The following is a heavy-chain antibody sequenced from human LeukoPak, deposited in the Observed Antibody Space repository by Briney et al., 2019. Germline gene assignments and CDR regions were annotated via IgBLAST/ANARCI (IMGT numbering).Heavy chain of an antibody. CDR3: AKIFRLRRIDP. CDR1: GGSIRDYS. J-gene: IGHJ5*02. CDR2: IYINGTT. V-gene: IGHV4-4*07. Sequence: PSETLSVTCTVSGGSIRDYSWNWLRQPAGKGLEWIGHIYINGTTNYSPSLKSRVTMSVDTSKNQFSLRLNSVTAADTAVYYCAKIFRLRRIDPWGQGTLVTVSS. D-gene: IGHD2-15*01.